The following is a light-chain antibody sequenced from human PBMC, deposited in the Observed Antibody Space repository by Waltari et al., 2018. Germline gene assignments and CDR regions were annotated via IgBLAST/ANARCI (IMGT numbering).Light chain of an antibody. J-gene: IGLJ1*01. CDR3: CSYAGSYTRYV. CDR2: DVS. Sequence: QSALTQPRSVSGSPGQSVTIPCTGTSSDVGGSYYVSWYKQHPGKAPKLMIYDVSQRPSGVPDRFSGSKSGNTASLTISGLQAEDEADYYCCSYAGSYTRYVFGTGTKVTVL. V-gene: IGLV2-11*01. CDR1: SSDVGGSYY.